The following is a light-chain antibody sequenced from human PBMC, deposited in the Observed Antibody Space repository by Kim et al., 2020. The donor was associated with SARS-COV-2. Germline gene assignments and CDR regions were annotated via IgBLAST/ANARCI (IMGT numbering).Light chain of an antibody. V-gene: IGLV2-14*01. Sequence: QSALTQPASVSGSPGQSITISCTGTSSDVGGYNFVSWYQQHPGKAPKFMIFDVSKRPSGVSNRFSGSKSGNTASLTISGLQPEDEADYYCSSYASSSTSVFGAGTQLTVL. CDR3: SSYASSSTSV. J-gene: IGLJ2*01. CDR1: SSDVGGYNF. CDR2: DVS.